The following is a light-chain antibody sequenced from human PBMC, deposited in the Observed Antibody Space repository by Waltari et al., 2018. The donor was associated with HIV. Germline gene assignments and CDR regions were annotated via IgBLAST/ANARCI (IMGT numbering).Light chain of an antibody. J-gene: IGLJ3*02. CDR3: AAWDDSLSGWV. V-gene: IGLV1-47*01. CDR1: RANARGTY. Sequence: QSVLTQPPHTSGTPGQRVTVPCPGRRANARGTYVTCCHHTTRTDPQILILRHYQQLPGTAPKLLICRNTQRPSGVPDRFSGSKSGTSASLAISGLRSEDEADYYCAAWDDSLSGWVFGGGTKLTVL. CDR2: RNT.